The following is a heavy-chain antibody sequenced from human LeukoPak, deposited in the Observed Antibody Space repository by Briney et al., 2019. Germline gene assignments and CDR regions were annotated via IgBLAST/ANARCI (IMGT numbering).Heavy chain of an antibody. V-gene: IGHV3-23*01. J-gene: IGHJ4*02. CDR2: ISGSGGST. CDR1: GFTFSSYS. Sequence: GGSLRLSCAASGFTFSSYSMNWVRQAPGKGLGWVSAISGSGGSTYYADSVKGRFTISRDNSKNTLYLQMNSLRAEDTAVYYCAKSGYSSGWSNYFDYWGQGTLVTVSP. D-gene: IGHD6-19*01. CDR3: AKSGYSSGWSNYFDY.